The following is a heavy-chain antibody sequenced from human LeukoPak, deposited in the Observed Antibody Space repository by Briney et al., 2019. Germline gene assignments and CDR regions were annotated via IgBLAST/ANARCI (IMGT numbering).Heavy chain of an antibody. CDR3: ARDQHYGSGSYKGFDP. CDR1: GGSFSGYY. D-gene: IGHD3-10*01. V-gene: IGHV4-34*01. J-gene: IGHJ5*02. Sequence: SETLSLTCAVYGGSFSGYYWSWIRQPPGKGLEWIGEINHSGSTNYNPSLKSRVTISVDTSKNQFSLKLSSVTAADTAVYYCARDQHYGSGSYKGFDPWGQGTLVTVSS. CDR2: INHSGST.